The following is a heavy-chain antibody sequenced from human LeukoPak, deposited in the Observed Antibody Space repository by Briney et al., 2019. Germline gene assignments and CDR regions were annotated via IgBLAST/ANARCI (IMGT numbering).Heavy chain of an antibody. CDR3: ARAGGSRTYLLWFGEVWFDP. D-gene: IGHD3-10*01. CDR2: MNPNSGNT. V-gene: IGHV1-8*02. Sequence: ASVKVFCKASGGTFSSYAISWVRQAPGQGLEWMGWMNPNSGNTGYAQKFQGRATMTTNTSISTAYMELSSLRSEDTAVYYCARAGGSRTYLLWFGEVWFDPWGQGTLVTVSS. J-gene: IGHJ5*02. CDR1: GGTFSSYA.